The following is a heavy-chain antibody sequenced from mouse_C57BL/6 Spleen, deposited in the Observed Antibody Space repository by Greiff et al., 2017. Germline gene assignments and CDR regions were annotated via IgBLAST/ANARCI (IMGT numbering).Heavy chain of an antibody. D-gene: IGHD2-4*01. V-gene: IGHV2-5*01. CDR1: GFSLTSYG. CDR3: AKKGDYDEGGSMDY. Sequence: QVQLQQSGPGLVQPSQSLSITCTVSGFSLTSYGVHWVRQSPGKGLEWLGVIWRGGSTDYNAAFMSRLSITKDNSKSQVFFKMNSLQADDTAIYYCAKKGDYDEGGSMDYWGQGTSVTVSS. J-gene: IGHJ4*01. CDR2: IWRGGST.